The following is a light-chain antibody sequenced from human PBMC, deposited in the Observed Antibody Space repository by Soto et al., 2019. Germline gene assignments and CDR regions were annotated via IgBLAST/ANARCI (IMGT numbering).Light chain of an antibody. CDR1: QSVSSN. J-gene: IGKJ5*01. CDR3: QQYGDSPIT. V-gene: IGKV3-15*01. CDR2: GAS. Sequence: EIVTAQAPAALSVSPGERYTLSCRASQSVSSNLAWYQQKPGQXHRXXIYGASTRATGIPARFSGSVSGTAGTINITGLQTEDGELYYGQQYGDSPITFGQGTRLEIK.